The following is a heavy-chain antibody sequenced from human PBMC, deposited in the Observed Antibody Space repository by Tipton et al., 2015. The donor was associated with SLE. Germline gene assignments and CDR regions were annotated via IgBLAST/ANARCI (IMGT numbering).Heavy chain of an antibody. J-gene: IGHJ4*02. V-gene: IGHV4-61*08. CDR3: ARDGPASWGYGLWSGYFDL. Sequence: TLSLTCTVSGGSVSSSGYYWAWIRQPPGKGLEWIGYIFYSGSTNSNPSLKSRVTMSVDTFKNQFSLNLSSVTAADTAAYYCARDGPASWGYGLWSGYFDLWGQGTLVTVSS. CDR1: GGSVSSSGYY. D-gene: IGHD3-3*01. CDR2: IFYSGST.